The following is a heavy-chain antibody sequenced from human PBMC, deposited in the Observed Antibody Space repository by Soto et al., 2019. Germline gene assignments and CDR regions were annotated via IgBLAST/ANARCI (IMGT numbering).Heavy chain of an antibody. J-gene: IGHJ5*02. CDR3: ARAARYPNSPVTKYGDYKWFDP. CDR2: IIPIFGTA. CDR1: GGTFSSYA. D-gene: IGHD4-17*01. Sequence: SVKVSCKASGGTFSSYAISWVRQAPGQGLEWMGGIIPIFGTANYAQKFQGRVTITADESTSTAYMELSSLRSEDTAVYYCARAARYPNSPVTKYGDYKWFDPWGQGTLVTVS. V-gene: IGHV1-69*13.